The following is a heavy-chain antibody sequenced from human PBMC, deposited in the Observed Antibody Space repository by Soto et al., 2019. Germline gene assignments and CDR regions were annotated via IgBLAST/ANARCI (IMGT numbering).Heavy chain of an antibody. Sequence: GESLKISCKGSGYSFTNYWIGWVRQMPGKGLEWIGIIYPGDSDTRYSPSFQGQVTISVDKSIRTAYLQWSSLKASDTAMYFCAVSAARPHYYFYGMDVWGQGTTVTVSS. CDR1: GYSFTNYW. CDR2: IYPGDSDT. V-gene: IGHV5-51*01. J-gene: IGHJ6*02. D-gene: IGHD6-6*01. CDR3: AVSAARPHYYFYGMDV.